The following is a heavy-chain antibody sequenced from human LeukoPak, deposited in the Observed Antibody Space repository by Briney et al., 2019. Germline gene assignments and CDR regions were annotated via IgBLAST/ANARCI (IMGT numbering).Heavy chain of an antibody. D-gene: IGHD5-12*01. Sequence: PSETLSLTCTVSGGSISSYYWSWIRQPPGKGLEWIGYIYYSGSTNYNPSLKSRVTISVDTSKNQFSLKLSSVTAADTAVYYCVRGNIVATVIDYWGQGTLVTVSS. V-gene: IGHV4-59*01. CDR3: VRGNIVATVIDY. J-gene: IGHJ4*02. CDR1: GGSISSYY. CDR2: IYYSGST.